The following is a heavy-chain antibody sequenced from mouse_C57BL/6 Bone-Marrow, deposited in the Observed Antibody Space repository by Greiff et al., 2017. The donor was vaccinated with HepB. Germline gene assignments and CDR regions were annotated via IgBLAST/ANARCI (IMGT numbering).Heavy chain of an antibody. V-gene: IGHV7-1*01. CDR3: ARDAGDGRFDY. D-gene: IGHD2-3*01. J-gene: IGHJ2*01. CDR2: SRNKANDYTT. Sequence: EVKLVESGGGLVQSGRSLRLSCATSGFTFSDFYMEWVRQAPGKGLEWIAASRNKANDYTTEYSASVKGRFIVSRDTSQSILYLQMNALRAEDTAIYYCARDAGDGRFDYWGQGTTLTVSS. CDR1: GFTFSDFY.